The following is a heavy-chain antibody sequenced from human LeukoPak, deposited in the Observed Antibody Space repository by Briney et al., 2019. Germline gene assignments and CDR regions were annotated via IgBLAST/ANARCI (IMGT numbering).Heavy chain of an antibody. J-gene: IGHJ4*02. D-gene: IGHD3-22*01. CDR2: IYPGDSDT. V-gene: IGHV5-51*01. Sequence: GESLKISCKGSGYSFTSYWIGWVRQMPGKGLEWMGIIYPGDSDTRYSPSFQGQVTISADKSISTAYLQWSSLKASDTAMYYCARGVRGYYYDSSGYYYPFDYWGQGTLVTVSS. CDR1: GYSFTSYW. CDR3: ARGVRGYYYDSSGYYYPFDY.